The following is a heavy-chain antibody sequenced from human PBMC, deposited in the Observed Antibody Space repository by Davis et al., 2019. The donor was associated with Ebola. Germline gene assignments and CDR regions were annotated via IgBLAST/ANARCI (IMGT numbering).Heavy chain of an antibody. D-gene: IGHD3-3*01. CDR2: IKQDGSEK. CDR3: ARAYDFWSGYLFDY. CDR1: GFTFSSYW. Sequence: GESLKISCAASGFTFSSYWMSWVRQAPGKGLEWVANIKQDGSEKYYVDSVKGRFTISRDNAKNSLYLQMNSLRGEDTAVYYCARAYDFWSGYLFDYWGQGTLVTVSS. J-gene: IGHJ4*02. V-gene: IGHV3-7*03.